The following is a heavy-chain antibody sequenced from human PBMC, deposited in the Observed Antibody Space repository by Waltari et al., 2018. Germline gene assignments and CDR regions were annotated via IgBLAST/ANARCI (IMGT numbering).Heavy chain of an antibody. Sequence: EVQLVESGGGLAKPGGFLRFSCAASGLSFSNRGMTWVRQASGKGPEWVANIKEDGSEKYYMDSVKGRFTISRDNAKNSLYLQMNNLRVEDTAVYYCTRGGLDSSWYWRDWGQGTLVTVSS. CDR3: TRGGLDSSWYWRD. D-gene: IGHD6-13*01. V-gene: IGHV3-7*01. CDR2: IKEDGSEK. CDR1: GLSFSNRG. J-gene: IGHJ4*02.